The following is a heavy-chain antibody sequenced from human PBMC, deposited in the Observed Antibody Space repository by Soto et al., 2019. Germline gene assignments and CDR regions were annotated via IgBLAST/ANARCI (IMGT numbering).Heavy chain of an antibody. Sequence: QVTLKESGPVLVKPTETLTLTCTVSGFSLSNVRMGVSWIRQPPGKALEWLAYIFSNDEKTYNRSLRSRLATSKDTSKSQVVLTMTNMDPVDTGTYYCARIHRGNWFDPWGQGTLVTVSS. CDR3: ARIHRGNWFDP. CDR1: GFSLSNVRMG. D-gene: IGHD3-10*01. V-gene: IGHV2-26*01. CDR2: IFSNDEK. J-gene: IGHJ5*02.